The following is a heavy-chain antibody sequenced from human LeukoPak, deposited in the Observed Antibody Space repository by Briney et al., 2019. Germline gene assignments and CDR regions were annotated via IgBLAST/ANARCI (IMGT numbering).Heavy chain of an antibody. CDR3: AGEVVGSGSYYKDY. CDR2: ISTHNDNT. Sequence: ASVKVSCKASGYTFTKYGISWVRQAPGQGLEWMGWISTHNDNTNYAQKFQGRVTMTTDTSTSTVYMELRSLRSDDTAVYYCAGEVVGSGSYYKDYWGQGTLVTVSS. CDR1: GYTFTKYG. V-gene: IGHV1-18*01. J-gene: IGHJ4*02. D-gene: IGHD3-10*01.